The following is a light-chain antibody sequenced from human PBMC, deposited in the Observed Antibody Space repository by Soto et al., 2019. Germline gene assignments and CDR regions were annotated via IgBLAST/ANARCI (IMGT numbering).Light chain of an antibody. J-gene: IGLJ2*01. CDR2: EVS. CDR3: CSYAGYYTVV. Sequence: QSALIQPASVSGSPGQSITISCTGTSGDIGGYDYVSWYQQHPGKAPKLMIHEVSNRPSGVSNRFSGSKSGNTASLTISGLQAEDEADYYCCSYAGYYTVVFGGGTKVTVL. V-gene: IGLV2-14*01. CDR1: SGDIGGYDY.